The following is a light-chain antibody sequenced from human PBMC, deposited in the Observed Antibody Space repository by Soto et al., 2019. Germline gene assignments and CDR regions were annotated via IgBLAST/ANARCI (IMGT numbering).Light chain of an antibody. CDR1: SSNIGLND. Sequence: QSVLTQPPSVSAAPGQAVTISCSGSSSNIGLNDLAWYQQLPGTAPTLLIFENSKRPSGIPDRFSGSKSVTSATLGITGLQTGDEADYYCGAWDTSLTGGLFGGGTKLTVL. CDR2: ENS. CDR3: GAWDTSLTGGL. V-gene: IGLV1-51*02. J-gene: IGLJ2*01.